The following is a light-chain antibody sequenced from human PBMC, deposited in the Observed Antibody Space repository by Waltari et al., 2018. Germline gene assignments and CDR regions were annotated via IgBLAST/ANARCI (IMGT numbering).Light chain of an antibody. CDR3: QQYNSYPYT. CDR1: QNINNN. V-gene: IGKV3-15*01. J-gene: IGKJ2*01. CDR2: GAS. Sequence: EIVMTESPATMSVSPGERATLSCRASQNINNNLAWYQQKFGQAPRLLIHGASTRATGIPARFSGSGSGSEFTLTISSLQPDDFTTYYCQQYNSYPYTFGQGTKLEIK.